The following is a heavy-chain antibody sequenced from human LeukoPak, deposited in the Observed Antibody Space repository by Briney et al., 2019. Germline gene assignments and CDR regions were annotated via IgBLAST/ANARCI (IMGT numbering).Heavy chain of an antibody. Sequence: SETLSLTCTVSGGSISSGTYYWSWIPQPAEKGLEWIGRIYNSGSTNYNPSLKSRVTISADTSKNQFSLKLSSVAAADTAVYYCATVGAVAGKYYFDYWGQGTLVTVSS. V-gene: IGHV4-61*02. CDR2: IYNSGST. J-gene: IGHJ4*02. D-gene: IGHD6-19*01. CDR1: GGSISSGTYY. CDR3: ATVGAVAGKYYFDY.